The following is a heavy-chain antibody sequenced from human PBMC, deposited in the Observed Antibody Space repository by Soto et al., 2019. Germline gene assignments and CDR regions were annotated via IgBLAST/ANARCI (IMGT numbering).Heavy chain of an antibody. CDR2: ISYDGSNK. CDR1: GFTFSSYG. J-gene: IGHJ4*02. D-gene: IGHD3-10*01. CDR3: AKDRRITMVRGALDY. Sequence: QVQLVESGGGVVQPGRSLRLSCAASGFTFSSYGMHWVRQAPGKGLEWVAVISYDGSNKYYADSVKGRFTISRDNSKNTLYLQMNSLRAEDTAVYYCAKDRRITMVRGALDYWGQGTLVTASS. V-gene: IGHV3-30*18.